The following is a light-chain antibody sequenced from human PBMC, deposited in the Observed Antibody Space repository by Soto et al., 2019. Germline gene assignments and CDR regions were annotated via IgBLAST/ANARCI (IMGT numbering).Light chain of an antibody. V-gene: IGLV2-8*01. CDR3: SSYTGRNTLI. CDR2: DVN. J-gene: IGLJ2*01. CDR1: SGDVGGYHY. Sequence: QSALTQPPSASGSPGQSVTISCTGTSGDVGGYHYVSWYQHHPGKVPKLMIFDVNKRPSGVPDRFSGSKSGNTASLTVSGLQDEDEADYYCSSYTGRNTLIVGGGTKLTVL.